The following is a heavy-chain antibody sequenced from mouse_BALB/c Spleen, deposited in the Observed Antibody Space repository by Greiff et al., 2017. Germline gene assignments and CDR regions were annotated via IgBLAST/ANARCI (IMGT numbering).Heavy chain of an antibody. V-gene: IGHV1-69*02. CDR1: GYTFTSYW. D-gene: IGHD2-4*01. CDR2: IYPSDSYT. J-gene: IGHJ4*01. CDR3: TTYDYGAMDY. Sequence: QVQLQQPGAELVRPGASVKLSCKASGYTFTSYWINWVKQRPGQGLEWIGNIYPSDSYTNYNQKFKDKATLTVDKSSSTAYMQLSSPTSEDSAVYYCTTYDYGAMDYWGQGTSVTVSS.